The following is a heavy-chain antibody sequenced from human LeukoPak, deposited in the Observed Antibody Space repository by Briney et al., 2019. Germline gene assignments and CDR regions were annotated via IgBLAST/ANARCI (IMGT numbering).Heavy chain of an antibody. J-gene: IGHJ6*03. CDR3: ARAASSSSSFYDDYMDV. CDR1: GYSFTSYW. CDR2: IYPGDSDT. D-gene: IGHD6-6*01. V-gene: IGHV5-51*01. Sequence: GEPLKISCKGSGYSFTSYWIGWVRQMPGKGLEWMGIIYPGDSDTRYSPSFQGQVTISADKSISTAYLQWSSLKASDTAMYYCARAASSSSSFYDDYMDVWGKGTTVTVSS.